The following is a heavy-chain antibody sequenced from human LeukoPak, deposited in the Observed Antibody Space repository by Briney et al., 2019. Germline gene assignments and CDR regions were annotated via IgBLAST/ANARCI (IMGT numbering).Heavy chain of an antibody. D-gene: IGHD3-10*01. CDR2: IKSKTDGGTT. CDR3: AKSRPFTMVRGRTGDYFDY. Sequence: GGSLRLSCAASGFTFSNAWMSWVRQAPGKGLEWVGRIKSKTDGGTTDYAAPVKGRFTISRDDSKNTLYLQMNSLRAEDTAVYYCAKSRPFTMVRGRTGDYFDYWGQGTLVTVSS. J-gene: IGHJ4*02. CDR1: GFTFSNAW. V-gene: IGHV3-15*01.